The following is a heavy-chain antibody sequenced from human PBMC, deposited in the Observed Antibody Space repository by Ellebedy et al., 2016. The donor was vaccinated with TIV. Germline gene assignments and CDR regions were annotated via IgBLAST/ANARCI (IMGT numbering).Heavy chain of an antibody. Sequence: AASVKVSCKTSGYTFAGYYIHWVRQAPGQGLEWMGWINPNTGATKYAQKFQGRVTMTRATSISTTYTEPSSLRSDDAAVYYCAKALSAYDYYVLDFWGQGTLLTVSS. CDR3: AKALSAYDYYVLDF. D-gene: IGHD3-10*02. V-gene: IGHV1-2*02. CDR2: INPNTGAT. CDR1: GYTFAGYY. J-gene: IGHJ4*02.